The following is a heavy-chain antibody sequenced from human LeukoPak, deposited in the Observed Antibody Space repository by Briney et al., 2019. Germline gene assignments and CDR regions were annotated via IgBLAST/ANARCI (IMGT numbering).Heavy chain of an antibody. CDR3: ARGTMTTVTYYFDY. V-gene: IGHV4-34*01. CDR1: GGSVSGYY. CDR2: INHSGST. J-gene: IGHJ4*02. Sequence: SETLSLTCAVYGGSVSGYYWSWIRQPPGKGLEWIGEINHSGSTNYNPSLKSRVTISVDTSKNQFSLKLSSVTAADTAVYYCARGTMTTVTYYFDYWGQGTLVTVSS. D-gene: IGHD4-17*01.